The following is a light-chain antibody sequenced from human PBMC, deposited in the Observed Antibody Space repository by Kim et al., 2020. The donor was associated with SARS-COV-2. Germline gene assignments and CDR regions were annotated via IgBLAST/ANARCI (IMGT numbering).Light chain of an antibody. Sequence: SASLGDRVTITGRASQGIISFLAWFQQKPGKFPKRLIYDASTLQRGVPSRFSGSGSGTEFTLTITSLQPEDFATYFCLQHKTFPYTFGQGTKLEI. V-gene: IGKV1-17*03. CDR3: LQHKTFPYT. CDR2: DAS. CDR1: QGIISF. J-gene: IGKJ2*01.